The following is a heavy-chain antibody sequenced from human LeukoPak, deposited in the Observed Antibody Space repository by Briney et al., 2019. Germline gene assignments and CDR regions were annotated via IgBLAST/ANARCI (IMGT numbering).Heavy chain of an antibody. V-gene: IGHV3-7*01. D-gene: IGHD4-11*01. Sequence: PGGSLRLSCAASGFTFSSYWMSWVRQAPGKGLEWVANIKQDGSEKYYVDSVKGRFTISRDNARNSLYLQMNGLRAEDTAVYYCARRMTTVTAYFDYWGQGTLVTVPS. CDR2: IKQDGSEK. CDR3: ARRMTTVTAYFDY. J-gene: IGHJ4*02. CDR1: GFTFSSYW.